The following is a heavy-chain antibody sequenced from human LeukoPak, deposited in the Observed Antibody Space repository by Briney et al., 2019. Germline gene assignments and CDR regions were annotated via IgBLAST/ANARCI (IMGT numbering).Heavy chain of an antibody. V-gene: IGHV1-2*06. D-gene: IGHD6-19*01. Sequence: ASVKVSCKASGYTFTGYYMHWGRQAPGQGLEWMGRINPNSGGTNYAQKCQVSVTMNRDKTISKAYMERSRLKSDATAVCASASSGAVAVFDYWGQGTLVTVSS. J-gene: IGHJ4*02. CDR3: ASSGAVAVFDY. CDR2: INPNSGGT. CDR1: GYTFTGYY.